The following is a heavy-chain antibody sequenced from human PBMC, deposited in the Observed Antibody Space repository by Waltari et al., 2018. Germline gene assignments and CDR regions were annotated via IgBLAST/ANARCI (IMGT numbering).Heavy chain of an antibody. CDR2: IIPIVGTA. J-gene: IGHJ4*02. CDR3: ATAERDYYDSSGYHFPAFDY. CDR1: GGPSSSYA. Sequence: VQLVQSGAEVKKPGSSVKVSCKASGGPSSSYALSWVRRAPGQGLEWMGGIIPIVGTANYAQKFQGRVTITADESTSTADMELSSLRSEDTAVYYCATAERDYYDSSGYHFPAFDYWGQGTLVTVSS. D-gene: IGHD3-22*01. V-gene: IGHV1-69*01.